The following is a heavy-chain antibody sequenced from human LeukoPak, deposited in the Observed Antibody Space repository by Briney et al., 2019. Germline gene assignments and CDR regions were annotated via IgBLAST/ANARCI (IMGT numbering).Heavy chain of an antibody. J-gene: IGHJ4*02. Sequence: PSETLSLTCAVYGGSFSGYYWSWIRQPPGKGLEWIGEINHSGSTNYNPSLKRRVTISVDTSKNQFSLKLSSVTDADTAVYYCARDPYYYDSSGYYYDYWGQGTLVTVSS. CDR2: INHSGST. D-gene: IGHD3-22*01. V-gene: IGHV4-34*01. CDR1: GGSFSGYY. CDR3: ARDPYYYDSSGYYYDY.